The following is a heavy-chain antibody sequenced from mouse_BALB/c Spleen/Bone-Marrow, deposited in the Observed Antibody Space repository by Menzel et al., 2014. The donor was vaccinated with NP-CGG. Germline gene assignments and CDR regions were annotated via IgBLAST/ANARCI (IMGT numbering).Heavy chain of an antibody. V-gene: IGHV7-3*02. Sequence: EVKLVESGGGLVLPGGSLRLSCTTSGFTFTDYYMSWVRQPPGKALEWLVFIRNKANGYTIEYSASVKGRFTISRDNSQNILYLQMNTLRAEDSATYYCARDYYLAYCGQGTLVTVSA. CDR3: ARDYYLAY. CDR2: IRNKANGYTI. J-gene: IGHJ3*01. D-gene: IGHD2-1*01. CDR1: GFTFTDYY.